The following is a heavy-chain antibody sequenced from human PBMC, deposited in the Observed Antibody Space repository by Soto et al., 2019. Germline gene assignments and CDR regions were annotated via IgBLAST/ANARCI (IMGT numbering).Heavy chain of an antibody. V-gene: IGHV4-30-4*01. CDR3: ARDHTVTTGAFDI. CDR2: IYYNEVT. Sequence: QVQLQESGPGLLKPSQTLSLTCNVSGDSINNGEYYWSWFRQPPGKGLEWIGYIYYNEVTYYNPSLKRRPTISLETSKNQFSLPLTSVTAADTAVYYFARDHTVTTGAFDIWGPGTMVTVSS. CDR1: GDSINNGEYY. J-gene: IGHJ3*02. D-gene: IGHD4-17*01.